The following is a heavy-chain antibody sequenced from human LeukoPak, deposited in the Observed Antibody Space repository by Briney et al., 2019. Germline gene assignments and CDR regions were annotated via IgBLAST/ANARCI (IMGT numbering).Heavy chain of an antibody. CDR3: ARDSAIFQAVIVNWFDP. CDR1: GGSISSSSYY. V-gene: IGHV4-39*07. D-gene: IGHD3-3*01. CDR2: INDSGST. Sequence: SETLSLTCTVSGGSISSSSYYWGWIRQPQGKGLEWIGSINDSGSTYKNPSLKSRVTISLDTSKNQFSLKLSSVTAAGTAVYYCARDSAIFQAVIVNWFDPWGQGTLVTVSS. J-gene: IGHJ5*02.